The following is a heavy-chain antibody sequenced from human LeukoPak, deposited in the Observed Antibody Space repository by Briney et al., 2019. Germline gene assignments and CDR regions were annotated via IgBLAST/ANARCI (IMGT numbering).Heavy chain of an antibody. J-gene: IGHJ6*03. CDR1: GYIFTSYY. Sequence: ASVNVSCKASGYIFTSYYMHWVRQAPGQGLEWMGIINPSGGSTSYAQKFQGRVTMTRDTSTSTVYMELSSLRSDDTAVYYCAREGVGATVTTWNYYYYMDVWGKGTTVTVSS. CDR2: INPSGGST. D-gene: IGHD4-11*01. CDR3: AREGVGATVTTWNYYYYMDV. V-gene: IGHV1-46*01.